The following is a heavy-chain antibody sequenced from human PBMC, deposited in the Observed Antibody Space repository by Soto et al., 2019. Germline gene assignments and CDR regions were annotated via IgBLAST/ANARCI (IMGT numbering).Heavy chain of an antibody. D-gene: IGHD2-15*01. V-gene: IGHV3-23*01. CDR2: ISHDGATT. CDR3: AKRMSYYFDH. CDR1: GFTFSSYD. J-gene: IGHJ4*02. Sequence: PGGSLRLSCVASGFTFSSYDMTWVRQAPGKGLEYLSGISHDGATTYYPDSVKGRFTISRDNSKNTVYLHLTSLRVDDTAVYYCAKRMSYYFDHWGQGTLVTVSS.